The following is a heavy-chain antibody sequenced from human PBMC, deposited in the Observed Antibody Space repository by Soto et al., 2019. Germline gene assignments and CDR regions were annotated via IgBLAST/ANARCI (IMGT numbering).Heavy chain of an antibody. CDR3: AGSRWRP. J-gene: IGHJ5*02. CDR1: GFTFSNSA. D-gene: IGHD2-15*01. V-gene: IGHV3-23*01. Sequence: EMLLLESGGGLVQPGGSLRLSCAASGFTFSNSAMTWVRQAPGKGLEWVSSIGGSYGDTSYADSMKGRFTISRDNSKNTLYLQMNGLRAEDTAVYYCAGSRWRPWGQGTLVTVSS. CDR2: IGGSYGDT.